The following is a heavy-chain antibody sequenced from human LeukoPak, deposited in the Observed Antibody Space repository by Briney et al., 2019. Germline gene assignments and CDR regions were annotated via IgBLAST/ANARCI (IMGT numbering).Heavy chain of an antibody. CDR1: GGTFSSYA. CDR2: IIPIFGTA. CDR3: ARGGYDILTGYYKIFDY. V-gene: IGHV1-69*06. Sequence: SVKVSCKASGGTFSSYAISCVRQAPGQGLEWMGGIIPIFGTANYAQKFQGRVTITADKSTSTAYMELSSLRSEDTAVYYCARGGYDILTGYYKIFDYWGQGTLVTVSS. D-gene: IGHD3-9*01. J-gene: IGHJ4*02.